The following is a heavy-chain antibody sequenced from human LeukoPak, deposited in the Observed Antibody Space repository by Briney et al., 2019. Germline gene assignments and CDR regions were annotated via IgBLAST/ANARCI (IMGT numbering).Heavy chain of an antibody. CDR2: IYSGGST. V-gene: IGHV3-66*02. CDR1: GFTVRSNY. CDR3: ASRYSDFWSGPPDY. J-gene: IGHJ4*02. D-gene: IGHD3-3*01. Sequence: GGSLRLSCAASGFTVRSNYMSWVRQAPGKGLEWVSVIYSGGSTYYADSVKGRFTISRDNSKNTLYLQMNSPRAEDTAVYYCASRYSDFWSGPPDYWGQGTLVTVSS.